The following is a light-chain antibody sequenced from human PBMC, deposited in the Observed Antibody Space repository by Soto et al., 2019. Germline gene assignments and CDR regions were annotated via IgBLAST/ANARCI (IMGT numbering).Light chain of an antibody. CDR1: QTISSW. CDR3: QQYNSYPYT. CDR2: KTS. Sequence: DIPMTQSPSTLSASVGDRVTITCRASQTISSWLAWYQQKPGTAPKLLIYKTSNLESGVPSRFSGSGSGTEFTLTISSLQPDDFATYYCQQYNSYPYTFGQGTKLEIK. J-gene: IGKJ2*01. V-gene: IGKV1-5*03.